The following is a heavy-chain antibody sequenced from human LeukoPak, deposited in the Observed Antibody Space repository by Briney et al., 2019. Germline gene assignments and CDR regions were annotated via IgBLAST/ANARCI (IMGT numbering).Heavy chain of an antibody. J-gene: IGHJ4*02. V-gene: IGHV3-23*01. CDR3: ARESPTFDS. Sequence: LTGGSLRLSCVASGFTFSDYAMAWVRQAPGKGLEWVSVVSGDSESKYYTESVKGRFTISRANSKNTLYLQMDSPRAEDMAVYYCARESPTFDSWGQGTLVTVSS. CDR2: VSGDSESK. CDR1: GFTFSDYA.